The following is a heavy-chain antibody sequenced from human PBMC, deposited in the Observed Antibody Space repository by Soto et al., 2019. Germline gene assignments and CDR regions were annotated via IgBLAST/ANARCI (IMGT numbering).Heavy chain of an antibody. Sequence: SETLSLTCAVSGGSISSGGYFWSWIRQPPGKGLEWIGYIYHSGSTYYNPSLKSRVTISVDRSKNQFSLKLSSVTAADTAVYYCARAVYDFWSGYRPQTGYFDYWGQGTLVTVSS. CDR2: IYHSGST. D-gene: IGHD3-3*01. V-gene: IGHV4-30-2*01. CDR3: ARAVYDFWSGYRPQTGYFDY. CDR1: GGSISSGGYF. J-gene: IGHJ4*02.